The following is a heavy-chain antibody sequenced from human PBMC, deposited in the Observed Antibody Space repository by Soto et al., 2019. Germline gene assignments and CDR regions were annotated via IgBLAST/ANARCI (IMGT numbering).Heavy chain of an antibody. D-gene: IGHD2-21*02. J-gene: IGHJ4*02. CDR2: VRFDAINK. CDR3: AKLPNCGGDCEFDY. CDR1: GFAFSRYG. Sequence: QVQLVESGGGVVQPGGSLRLSCATSGFAFSRYGMHWVLQAPGKGLEWVAVVRFDAINKYYADSVKGRFTISRDNSKSMVYLQMNSLRPDDTAVYYCAKLPNCGGDCEFDYWGQGTLVTVSS. V-gene: IGHV3-30*02.